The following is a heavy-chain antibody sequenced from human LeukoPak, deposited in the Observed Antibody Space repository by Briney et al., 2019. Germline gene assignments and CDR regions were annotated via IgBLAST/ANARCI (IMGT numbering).Heavy chain of an antibody. CDR3: ARVVIAASHNWFDP. D-gene: IGHD6-13*01. CDR2: IYYSGST. V-gene: IGHV4-59*01. CDR1: GGSISSYY. J-gene: IGHJ5*02. Sequence: SETLSLTCTVPGGSISSYYWSWIRQPPGKGLEWIGYIYYSGSTNYNPSLKSRVTISVDTSKNQFSLKLSSVTAADTAVYYCARVVIAASHNWFDPWGQGTLVTVSS.